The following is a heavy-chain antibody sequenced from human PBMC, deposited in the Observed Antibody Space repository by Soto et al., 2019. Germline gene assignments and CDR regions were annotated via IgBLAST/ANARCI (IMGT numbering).Heavy chain of an antibody. Sequence: KTSETLSLTCTVSGASINSGDYYWSWIRQPPGKGLEWIGYIYYSGSTYYNPSLKSRVTISVDTSKNQFSLKLSSVTAADTAVYYCAGFSEVAATEINWFDPWRQGTLVTVSS. D-gene: IGHD2-15*01. CDR1: GASINSGDYY. J-gene: IGHJ5*02. CDR2: IYYSGST. CDR3: AGFSEVAATEINWFDP. V-gene: IGHV4-30-4*01.